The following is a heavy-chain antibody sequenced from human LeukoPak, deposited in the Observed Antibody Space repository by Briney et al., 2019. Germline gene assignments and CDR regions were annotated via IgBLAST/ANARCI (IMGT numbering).Heavy chain of an antibody. D-gene: IGHD4-4*01. CDR3: AGSNFYYYNAMDV. CDR2: ISSTSSYI. V-gene: IGHV3-21*01. J-gene: IGHJ6*02. CDR1: GFTFSSYS. Sequence: GGSLRLSCAASGFTFSSYSMNWVRQAPGKGLEWVSSISSTSSYIYYADSVKGRFTISRDNAKNTLYLQMNSLRAEDTAVFYCAGSNFYYYNAMDVWGQGTTVTVSS.